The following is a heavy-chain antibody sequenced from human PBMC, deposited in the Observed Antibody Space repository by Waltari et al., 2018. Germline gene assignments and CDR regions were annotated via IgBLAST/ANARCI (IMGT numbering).Heavy chain of an antibody. J-gene: IGHJ2*01. Sequence: QVQLLQSGPGLVKPSETLSLTCTVSDGAISIFYWTWIRQPPGKGPEWIGCISTTGGTKYNPSLQSRVSFSVDTSKNQFSLRLTSVTAADTALYYCARDTGGWFYDVWGRGSLVTVSA. V-gene: IGHV4-59*01. CDR3: ARDTGGWFYDV. CDR2: ISTTGGT. CDR1: DGAISIFY. D-gene: IGHD3-10*01.